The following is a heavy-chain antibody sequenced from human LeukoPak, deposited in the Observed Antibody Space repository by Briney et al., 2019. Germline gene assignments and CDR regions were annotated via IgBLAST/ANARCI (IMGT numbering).Heavy chain of an antibody. V-gene: IGHV3-43*01. J-gene: IGHJ6*03. Sequence: GGSLRLSCAASGFTFDDYTMHWVRQAPGKGLEWVSLISWDGGSTYYADSVKGRFTISRDNSKNTLYLQMNSLRAEDTAVYYCARDGVVSTIFGVVTHMDVWGKGTTVTVSS. CDR1: GFTFDDYT. D-gene: IGHD3-3*01. CDR2: ISWDGGST. CDR3: ARDGVVSTIFGVVTHMDV.